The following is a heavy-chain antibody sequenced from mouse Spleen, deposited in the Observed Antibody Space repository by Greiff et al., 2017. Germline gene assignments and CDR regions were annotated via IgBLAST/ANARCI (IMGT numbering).Heavy chain of an antibody. CDR1: GYTFTTYT. Sequence: VKLMESGAELARPGASVKMSCKASGYTFTTYTMHWVKQRPGQGLEWIGYINPSSGYTKYNQKFKDKATLTADKSSSTAYMQLSSLTSEDSAVYYCARGDDGSYAGAWFAYWGQGTLVTVSA. CDR2: INPSSGYT. J-gene: IGHJ3*01. CDR3: ARGDDGSYAGAWFAY. D-gene: IGHD1-1*02. V-gene: IGHV1-4*01.